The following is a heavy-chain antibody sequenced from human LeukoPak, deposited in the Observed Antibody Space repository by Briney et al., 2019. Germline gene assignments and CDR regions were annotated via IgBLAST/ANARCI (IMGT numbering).Heavy chain of an antibody. D-gene: IGHD6-13*01. V-gene: IGHV1-8*01. CDR2: MNPNSGNT. CDR3: ARRQPMAAAGTVYKWFDP. CDR1: GYTFTSYE. Sequence: ASVKDSCKASGYTFTSYEINWVRQATGQGLEWMGWMNPNSGNTGYAQKFQGRVAMTRDTSMNTAYMELSSLTSEDTAVYYCARRQPMAAAGTVYKWFDPWGQGTLVTVSS. J-gene: IGHJ5*02.